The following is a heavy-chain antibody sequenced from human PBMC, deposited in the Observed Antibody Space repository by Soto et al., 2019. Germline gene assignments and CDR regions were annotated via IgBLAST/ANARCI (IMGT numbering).Heavy chain of an antibody. J-gene: IGHJ4*02. CDR2: IYYSGST. CDR3: ARDRSSGWYRDFDY. V-gene: IGHV4-59*01. Sequence: SETLSLTCTVSGGSISSYYWSWIRQTPGKGLEWIGYIYYSGSTNYNPSLKSRVTISVDTSKNQFSLKLSSVTAADSAVYYSARDRSSGWYRDFDYWGQGTLVTVSS. D-gene: IGHD6-19*01. CDR1: GGSISSYY.